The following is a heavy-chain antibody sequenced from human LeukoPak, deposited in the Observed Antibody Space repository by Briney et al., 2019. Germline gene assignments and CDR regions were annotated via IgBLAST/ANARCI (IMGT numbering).Heavy chain of an antibody. Sequence: PSETLSLTCAVSGYSISSGYYWGWIRQPPGKGLEWIGSIYHSGSTYYNPSLKSRVTISVDTSKNQFSLKLSSVTAADTAVYYCASQRGWLNRALDYWGQGTLVTVSS. CDR3: ASQRGWLNRALDY. CDR2: IYHSGST. J-gene: IGHJ4*02. D-gene: IGHD6-19*01. V-gene: IGHV4-38-2*01. CDR1: GYSISSGYY.